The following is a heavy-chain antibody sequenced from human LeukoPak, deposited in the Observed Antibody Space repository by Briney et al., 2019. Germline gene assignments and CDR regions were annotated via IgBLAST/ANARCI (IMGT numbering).Heavy chain of an antibody. CDR3: ARSTPYYYDSSGYFDY. CDR1: TFSNYW. CDR2: IYYSGST. D-gene: IGHD3-22*01. J-gene: IGHJ4*02. Sequence: TFSNYWMSWVRQPPGKGLEWIGYIYYSGSTYYNPSLKSRVTISVDTSKNQSSLKLSSVTAADTAVYYCARSTPYYYDSSGYFDYWGQGTLVTVSS. V-gene: IGHV4-30-4*08.